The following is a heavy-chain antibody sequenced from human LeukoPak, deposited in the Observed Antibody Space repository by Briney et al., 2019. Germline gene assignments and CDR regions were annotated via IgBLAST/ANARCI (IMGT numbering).Heavy chain of an antibody. D-gene: IGHD5-18*01. Sequence: GGSLRLSCAASGFTFSTYTMHWVRQAPGKGLEWVALIYHDGGYKCYADSVKGRFTISRDNSKNTLYLQMNSLRAEDTAVYYCARGDRDTAMGHAFDIWGQGTMVTVSS. J-gene: IGHJ3*02. V-gene: IGHV3-30-3*01. CDR1: GFTFSTYT. CDR2: IYHDGGYK. CDR3: ARGDRDTAMGHAFDI.